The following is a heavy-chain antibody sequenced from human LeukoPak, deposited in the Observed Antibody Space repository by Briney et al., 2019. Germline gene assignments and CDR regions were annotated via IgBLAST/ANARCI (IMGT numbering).Heavy chain of an antibody. CDR2: IYPGDSDT. CDR3: ARLSAMVNYYFDY. Sequence: RGGSLKISCKGSGYSFTSYWIGWVRQMPEKGLEWMGIIYPGDSDTRYSPSFQGQVTISADKSISTAYLQWSSLKASDTAMYYCARLSAMVNYYFDYWGQGTLVSVFS. D-gene: IGHD5-18*01. J-gene: IGHJ4*02. CDR1: GYSFTSYW. V-gene: IGHV5-51*01.